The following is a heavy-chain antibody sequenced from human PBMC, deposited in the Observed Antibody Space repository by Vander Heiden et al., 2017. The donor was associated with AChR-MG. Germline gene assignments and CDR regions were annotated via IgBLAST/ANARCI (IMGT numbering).Heavy chain of an antibody. D-gene: IGHD5-12*01. V-gene: IGHV1-46*01. CDR2: INPSGGST. J-gene: IGHJ4*02. Sequence: QVQLVQSGAEVKKPGASVKASCKASGYTCTSSYMHWVRQAPGQGLGWMRIINPSGGSTSYAQKFQGRVTMTRDTSTSTVYMELSSLRSEDTAVYYCARDLRDGYNNHSDYWGQGTLVTVSS. CDR3: ARDLRDGYNNHSDY. CDR1: GYTCTSSY.